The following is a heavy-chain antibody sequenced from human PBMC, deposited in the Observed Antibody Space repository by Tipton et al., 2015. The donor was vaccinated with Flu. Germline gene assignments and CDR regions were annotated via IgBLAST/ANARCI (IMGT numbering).Heavy chain of an antibody. CDR1: GYSLTNHW. D-gene: IGHD1-1*01. V-gene: IGHV5-51*01. J-gene: IGHJ2*01. Sequence: QSGPEVKKPGESLRISCQGSGYSLTNHWIAWVRQIPGKGLEWMGVIYPGDSDKKYSPAFQGQVTISADSSIGTAYLQWSSRKSSDTAIYYCARKRREDWYLDLWGGGTLVSVSS. CDR3: ARKRREDWYLDL. CDR2: IYPGDSDK.